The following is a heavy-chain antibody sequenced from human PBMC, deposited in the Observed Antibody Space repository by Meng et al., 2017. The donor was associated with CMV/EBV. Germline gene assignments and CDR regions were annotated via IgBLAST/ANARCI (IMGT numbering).Heavy chain of an antibody. D-gene: IGHD2-2*01. CDR2: VSSDITNQ. CDR1: GFKLNSHT. V-gene: IGHV3-30*09. CDR3: ATSRLQLDAVGL. Sequence: GESLKISCVASGFKLNSHTGHWVRQAPGKGLEWLAVVSSDITNQYYADSVKGRFAVSRDDFRKSLYLQLNSLTPEDTAVYYCATSRLQLDAVGLWGQGTLVTVSS. J-gene: IGHJ1*01.